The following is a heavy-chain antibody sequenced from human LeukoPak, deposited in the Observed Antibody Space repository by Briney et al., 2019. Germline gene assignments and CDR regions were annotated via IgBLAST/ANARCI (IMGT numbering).Heavy chain of an antibody. J-gene: IGHJ4*02. V-gene: IGHV3-23*01. CDR3: AKSTMIVVVTNTEFDY. CDR2: ISGSGGST. CDR1: GFTFINYA. D-gene: IGHD3-22*01. Sequence: GGSLRLSCAASGFTFINYAMSWVRQAPGKGLEWVSAISGSGGSTYYADSVKGRFTISRDNAKNSLYLQMNSLRAEDTAVYYCAKSTMIVVVTNTEFDYWGQGTLVTVSS.